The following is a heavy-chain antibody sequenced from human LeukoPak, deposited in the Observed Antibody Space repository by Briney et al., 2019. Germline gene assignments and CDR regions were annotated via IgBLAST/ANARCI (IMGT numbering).Heavy chain of an antibody. CDR3: AKDVLSGWYYYYYMDV. Sequence: GGSLRLSCAASGFTFSSYGMHWVRQAPGKGLEWVAFIRYDGSNKYYADSVKGRFTISRDNSKNTLYLQMNGLRAEDTAVYYCAKDVLSGWYYYYYMDVWGKGTTVTISS. V-gene: IGHV3-30*02. J-gene: IGHJ6*03. CDR2: IRYDGSNK. CDR1: GFTFSSYG. D-gene: IGHD6-19*01.